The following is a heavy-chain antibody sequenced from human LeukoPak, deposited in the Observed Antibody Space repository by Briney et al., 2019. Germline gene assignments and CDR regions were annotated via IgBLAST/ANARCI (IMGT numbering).Heavy chain of an antibody. J-gene: IGHJ4*02. D-gene: IGHD3-3*01. CDR1: GYSFTNYW. CDR3: AKAATTWSNYDY. CDR2: IYAGESDT. Sequence: GESLKISCTGSGYSFTNYWIGWVRQMPGKGLEWMGIIYAGESDTRYSPSFQGRITITADKSIITVYLQLTSLKASDTAMYYCAKAATTWSNYDYWGQGTLLTVSS. V-gene: IGHV5-51*01.